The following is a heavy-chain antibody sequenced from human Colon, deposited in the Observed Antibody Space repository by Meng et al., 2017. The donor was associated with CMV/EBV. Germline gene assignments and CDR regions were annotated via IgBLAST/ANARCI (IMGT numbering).Heavy chain of an antibody. J-gene: IGHJ4*02. CDR3: AKDQSASRDILIPAAYDY. CDR2: IRYDGTNR. V-gene: IGHV3-30*02. Sequence: GESLKISCVASGFTFSGYGMHWVRQAPGKGLEWVAFIRYDGTNRYYADSVKGRFTISRDNSKNTLYLQMNSLRSEDAAVYYCAKDQSASRDILIPAAYDYWGQGTLVTVSS. CDR1: GFTFSGYG. D-gene: IGHD2-2*01.